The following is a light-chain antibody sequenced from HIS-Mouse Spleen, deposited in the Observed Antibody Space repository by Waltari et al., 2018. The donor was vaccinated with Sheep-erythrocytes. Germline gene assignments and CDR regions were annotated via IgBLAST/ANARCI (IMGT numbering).Light chain of an antibody. CDR2: AAS. V-gene: IGKV1-8*01. CDR1: QGISSY. Sequence: AIRMTQSPSSLSASTGGRVTITCRASQGISSYLAWYQQKPGKAPKLLIYAASTLQSGVPSRFSGSGSGTDFTLTISCLQSEDFATYYCQQYYSYPLTFGGGTKVESK. CDR3: QQYYSYPLT. J-gene: IGKJ4*01.